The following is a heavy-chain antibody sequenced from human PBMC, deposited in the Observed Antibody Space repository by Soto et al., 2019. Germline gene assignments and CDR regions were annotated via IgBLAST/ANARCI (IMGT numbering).Heavy chain of an antibody. Sequence: ASVKVSCKASGYTFTGYYMHWVRQAPGQGLEWMGWINPNSGGTNYAQKFQGWVTMTRDTSISTAYMELSRLRSDDTAVYYCARAKYSSSWYHRRYGFDIWGQGTMVTVSS. CDR3: ARAKYSSSWYHRRYGFDI. CDR2: INPNSGGT. V-gene: IGHV1-2*04. CDR1: GYTFTGYY. D-gene: IGHD6-13*01. J-gene: IGHJ3*02.